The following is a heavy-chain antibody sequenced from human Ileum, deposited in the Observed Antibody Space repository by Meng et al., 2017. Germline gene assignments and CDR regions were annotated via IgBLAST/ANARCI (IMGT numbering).Heavy chain of an antibody. J-gene: IGHJ4*02. D-gene: IGHD3-22*01. CDR2: IFQSGRT. CDR3: ATSNDRDVYYLGY. CDR1: GTW. V-gene: IGHV4-4*02. Sequence: VERQASGPRLVKPSGTLSLTCAVSGTWWSWVRQPPGKGLEWIGEIFQSGRTNYNPSLKSRVTISIDKSKSQISLQLSAVTAADTAVYSCATSNDRDVYYLGYWGQGTLVTVSS.